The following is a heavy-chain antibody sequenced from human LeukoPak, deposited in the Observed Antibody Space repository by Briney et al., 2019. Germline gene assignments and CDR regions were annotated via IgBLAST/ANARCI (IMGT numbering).Heavy chain of an antibody. V-gene: IGHV4-59*01. CDR1: GGSISSYY. CDR2: IYYSGSA. J-gene: IGHJ6*02. CDR3: ARDRRGYSYGFDDYYYYGMDV. D-gene: IGHD5-18*01. Sequence: SETLSLTCTDSGGSISSYYWSWIRHPPGKGLEWIWYIYYSGSANYNPSLKSRVTISVDTSKNQFSLKLSSVTAADTAVYYCARDRRGYSYGFDDYYYYGMDVWGQGTTVTVSS.